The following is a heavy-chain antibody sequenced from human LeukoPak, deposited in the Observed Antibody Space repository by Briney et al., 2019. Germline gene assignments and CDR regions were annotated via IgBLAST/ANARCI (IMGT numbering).Heavy chain of an antibody. D-gene: IGHD3-10*01. Sequence: ASVKVSCKASGYSFTSHYMHWVRQAPGQGLEWMGLINPSGSSTLYAQKFQGRVTMTRDMSTTTDYMELSSLRSEDTAVYYCARVDGSGGVDYWGQGTLVTVSS. CDR2: INPSGSST. J-gene: IGHJ4*02. CDR3: ARVDGSGGVDY. V-gene: IGHV1-46*01. CDR1: GYSFTSHY.